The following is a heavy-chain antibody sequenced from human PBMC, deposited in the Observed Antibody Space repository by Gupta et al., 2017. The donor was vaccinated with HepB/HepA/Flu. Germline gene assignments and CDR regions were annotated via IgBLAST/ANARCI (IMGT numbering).Heavy chain of an antibody. V-gene: IGHV3-21*01. J-gene: IGHJ2*01. CDR3: ARGYCSSTSCYNGYFDL. CDR2: ISSSSSYI. Sequence: EVQLVESGGGLVKPGGSLRLSCAASGFTFSSYSMNWVRQAPGKGLEWVSSISSSSSYIYYADSVKGRFTISRDNAKNSLYLQMNSLRAEDTAVYYCARGYCSSTSCYNGYFDLWGRGTLVTVSS. D-gene: IGHD2-2*02. CDR1: GFTFSSYS.